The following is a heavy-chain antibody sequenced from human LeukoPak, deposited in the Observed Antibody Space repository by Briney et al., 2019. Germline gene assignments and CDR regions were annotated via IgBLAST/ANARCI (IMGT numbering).Heavy chain of an antibody. J-gene: IGHJ4*02. CDR3: ARDLPTGTYRAYFDN. V-gene: IGHV3-23*01. D-gene: IGHD1-26*01. CDR1: GFIFTKYA. Sequence: GGSLRLSCAASGFIFTKYAMSWVRQAPGKGLEWASVISGSGGSTDYADSVKGRFTITRDNAENSLYLQMNSLRAEDTAVYYCARDLPTGTYRAYFDNWGQGTLVTVSS. CDR2: ISGSGGST.